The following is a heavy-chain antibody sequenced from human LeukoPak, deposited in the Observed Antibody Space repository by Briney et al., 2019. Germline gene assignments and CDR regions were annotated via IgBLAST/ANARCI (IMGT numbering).Heavy chain of an antibody. J-gene: IGHJ3*02. CDR3: ATEPTYYYDSSGYSDAFDI. CDR2: FDPEDGET. V-gene: IGHV1-24*01. CDR1: GYTLTELS. D-gene: IGHD3-22*01. Sequence: ASVKVSCKVSGYTLTELSMHWVRQAPGKGLEWMGGFDPEDGETIYAQKFQGRVTMAEDTSTDTAYMELSSLRSEDTAVYYCATEPTYYYDSSGYSDAFDIWGQGTMVTVSS.